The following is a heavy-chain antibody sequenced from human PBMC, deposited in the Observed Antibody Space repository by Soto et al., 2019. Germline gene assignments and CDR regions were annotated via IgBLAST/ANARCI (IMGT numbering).Heavy chain of an antibody. Sequence: QVQLVESGGGVVQPGRSLRLSCAASGFTFSSSVVHWVRQAPGKGLEWVAVISSDESNEDYADSVKGRFSISRDNFKNTLYLQMSSLRSDDTAVYYFARGLIKLAGGAFDIWGQGTMVTVSS. J-gene: IGHJ3*02. V-gene: IGHV3-33*01. CDR1: GFTFSSSV. CDR2: ISSDESNE. D-gene: IGHD3-16*01. CDR3: ARGLIKLAGGAFDI.